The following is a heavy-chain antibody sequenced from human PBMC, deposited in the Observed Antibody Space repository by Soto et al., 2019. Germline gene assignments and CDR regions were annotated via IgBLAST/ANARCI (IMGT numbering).Heavy chain of an antibody. CDR1: GGSFXGFY. CDR3: ARMAGPWYFDL. Sequence: EXLXLTCAVHGGSFXGFYWTWIRQPPGKGLECIGEINHSGSSNYNPPLKSRVTMSLYKSRNQFSLILNSVTAADTAVYYCARMAGPWYFDLWGRGTLVTVSS. V-gene: IGHV4-34*01. CDR2: INHSGSS. J-gene: IGHJ2*01.